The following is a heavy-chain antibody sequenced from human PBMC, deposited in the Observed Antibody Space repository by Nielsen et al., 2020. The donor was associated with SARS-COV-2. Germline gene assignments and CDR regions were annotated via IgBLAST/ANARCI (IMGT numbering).Heavy chain of an antibody. CDR1: GYTFSDFW. CDR2: INPKNGAT. D-gene: IGHD3-22*01. Sequence: ASVKVSCKSSGYTFSDFWIHWVRQAPGQGLEWMGRINPKNGATNYAQKFQGRVTVTRDTSSSTVYMDLSRLGFDDTAAYYCAREGDSNSWSAWFDTWGQGMLVTVSP. V-gene: IGHV1-2*06. J-gene: IGHJ5*02. CDR3: AREGDSNSWSAWFDT.